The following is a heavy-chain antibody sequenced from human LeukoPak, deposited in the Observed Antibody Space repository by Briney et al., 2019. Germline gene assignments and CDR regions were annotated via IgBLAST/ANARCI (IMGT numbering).Heavy chain of an antibody. CDR3: ARHIAHRYSSSWTTFDY. CDR2: IYYSGST. V-gene: IGHV4-59*01. D-gene: IGHD6-13*01. CDR1: GGSISSYY. Sequence: SETLSLTCTVSGGSISSYYWSWIRQPPGKGLEWIGYIYYSGSTNYNPSLKSRVTISVDTSRNQFSLNLSSVTAADTAMYYCARHIAHRYSSSWTTFDYWGQGTLVTVSS. J-gene: IGHJ4*02.